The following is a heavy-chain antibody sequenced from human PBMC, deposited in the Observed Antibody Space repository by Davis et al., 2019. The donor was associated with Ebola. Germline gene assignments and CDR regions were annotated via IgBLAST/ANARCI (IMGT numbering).Heavy chain of an antibody. V-gene: IGHV3-23*01. CDR2: ISGSGDTT. J-gene: IGHJ5*01. CDR3: ARGCGISWFGY. D-gene: IGHD2-21*01. CDR1: GFSVSSNY. Sequence: GESLKISCAASGFSVSSNYISWVRQAPGKGLEWVSAISGSGDTTHHADSVKGRFSISRDTSNNTLYLQVNSLRVEDTAIYYCARGCGISWFGYWGQGTLVTVSS.